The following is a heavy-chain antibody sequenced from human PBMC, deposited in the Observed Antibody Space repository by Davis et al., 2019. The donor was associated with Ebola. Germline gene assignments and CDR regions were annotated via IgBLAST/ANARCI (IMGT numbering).Heavy chain of an antibody. V-gene: IGHV1-18*01. Sequence: AASVKVSCKASGYTFTSYGISWVRQAPGQGLEWMGWISAYNGNTNYAQKLQGRVTMTTDTSTSTAYMELSSLRSEDTAVYYCARGYYDFWSGPLDYWGQGTLVTVSS. J-gene: IGHJ4*02. CDR1: GYTFTSYG. CDR2: ISAYNGNT. D-gene: IGHD3-3*01. CDR3: ARGYYDFWSGPLDY.